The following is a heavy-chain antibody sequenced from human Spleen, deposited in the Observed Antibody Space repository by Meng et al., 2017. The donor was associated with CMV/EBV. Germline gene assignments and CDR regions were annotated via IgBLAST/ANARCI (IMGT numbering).Heavy chain of an antibody. CDR3: ARGGGEY. J-gene: IGHJ4*02. CDR1: GFSFGVYW. CDR2: IKSDGSEK. V-gene: IGHV3-7*01. D-gene: IGHD3-16*01. Sequence: GGSLRLSCAASGFSFGVYWMSWVRQAPGKGLEWVANIKSDGSEKFYVDSVKGRFTISRDNAKNSLYLQMNRLRAEDTAVYYCARGGGEYWGQGTLVTVSS.